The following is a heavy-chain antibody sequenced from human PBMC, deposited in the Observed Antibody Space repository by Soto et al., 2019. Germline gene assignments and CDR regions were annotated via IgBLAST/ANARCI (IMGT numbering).Heavy chain of an antibody. D-gene: IGHD2-2*01. CDR1: GFTFSSYA. CDR2: ISYDGSNK. Sequence: QVQLVESGGGVVQPGRSLRLSCAASGFTFSSYAMHWVRQAPGKGLEWVAVISYDGSNKYYADSVKGRFTISRDNSKNTLYLQMNSLRAEDTAVYYCARDLGDIVVVPAAPKRSSYGMDVWGQGTTVTVS. J-gene: IGHJ6*02. V-gene: IGHV3-30-3*01. CDR3: ARDLGDIVVVPAAPKRSSYGMDV.